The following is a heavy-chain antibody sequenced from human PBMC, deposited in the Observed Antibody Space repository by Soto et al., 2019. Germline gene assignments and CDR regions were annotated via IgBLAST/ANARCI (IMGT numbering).Heavy chain of an antibody. CDR3: ASSTVFVVIALTPKTWFDP. J-gene: IGHJ5*02. CDR2: IIPVFSAT. V-gene: IGHV1-69*01. D-gene: IGHD3-3*01. Sequence: QVHLIQSGAEVKKPGSSVKVSCKASGGTFNNYAFSWVRQAPGQGLEWMGGIIPVFSATHYAQNFQGRVTISANESTKTVYLDLSSLRSDDTAVYFCASSTVFVVIALTPKTWFDPWGEGTLVSVSS. CDR1: GGTFNNYA.